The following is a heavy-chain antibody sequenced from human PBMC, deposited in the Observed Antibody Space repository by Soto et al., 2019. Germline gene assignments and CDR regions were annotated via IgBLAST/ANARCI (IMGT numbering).Heavy chain of an antibody. J-gene: IGHJ5*02. V-gene: IGHV3-23*01. CDR1: GFTFSSYA. Sequence: GGSLRLSCAASGFTFSSYAMSWVRQAPGKGLEWVSAISGSGGSTYYADSVKGRFTISRDNSKNTLYLQMNSLRAEDTAVYYCAPDVRADYYGSSPSTSNWFDPWGQGTLVAVSS. D-gene: IGHD3-10*01. CDR3: APDVRADYYGSSPSTSNWFDP. CDR2: ISGSGGST.